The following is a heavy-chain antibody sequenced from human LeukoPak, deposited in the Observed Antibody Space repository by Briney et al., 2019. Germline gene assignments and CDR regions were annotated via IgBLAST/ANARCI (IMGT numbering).Heavy chain of an antibody. CDR3: AGSYSSSWPDYYYYGMDV. D-gene: IGHD6-13*01. Sequence: PSETLSLTCTVSGGSITSYYWSWIRQPQAKGLELNGHIYYSGSTNYNPSLKSRVTISVDTSKNQFSLKLSSVTAADTAVYYCAGSYSSSWPDYYYYGMDVWGQGTTVTVSS. V-gene: IGHV4-59*08. CDR2: IYYSGST. CDR1: GGSITSYY. J-gene: IGHJ6*02.